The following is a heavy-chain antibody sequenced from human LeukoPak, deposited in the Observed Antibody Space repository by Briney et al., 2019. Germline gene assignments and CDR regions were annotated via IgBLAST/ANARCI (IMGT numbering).Heavy chain of an antibody. CDR2: IRYDGSNK. Sequence: GGSLRLSCAASGFSFSTYGMHWVRQAPGKGLEWVAFIRYDGSNKYYADSVKGRFTISRDNSKNTLYLQMNSLRAEDTAVYYCARRGGAYSHPYDYWGQGTLVTVSS. V-gene: IGHV3-30*02. CDR1: GFSFSTYG. D-gene: IGHD4/OR15-4a*01. J-gene: IGHJ4*02. CDR3: ARRGGAYSHPYDY.